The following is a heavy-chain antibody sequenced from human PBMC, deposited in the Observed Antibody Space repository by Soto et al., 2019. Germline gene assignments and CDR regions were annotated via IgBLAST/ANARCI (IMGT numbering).Heavy chain of an antibody. CDR2: IYYSGST. D-gene: IGHD3-10*01. V-gene: IGHV4-39*01. Sequence: SETLSLTCTVSGGSISSSSYYWGWIRQPPGKGLEWIGSIYYSGSTYYNPSLKSRVTISVDTSKNQFSLKLSSVTAADTAVYYCARQGRALWFGVDWGQGTLVTVSS. CDR3: ARQGRALWFGVD. CDR1: GGSISSSSYY. J-gene: IGHJ4*02.